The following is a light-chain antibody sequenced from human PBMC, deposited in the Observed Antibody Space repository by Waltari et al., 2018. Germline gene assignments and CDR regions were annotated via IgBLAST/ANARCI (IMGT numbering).Light chain of an antibody. J-gene: IGKJ1*01. CDR3: QQYGSSPPST. CDR2: DAS. CDR1: QSVSSSY. V-gene: IGKV3D-20*01. Sequence: EIVLTQSPATLSLSPGERATLSCGASQSVSSSYLAWYQQKPGLAPRLLIYDASSRATGIPDRFSGSWSGTDFTLTISRLEPEDFAVYYCQQYGSSPPSTFGQGTKVEIK.